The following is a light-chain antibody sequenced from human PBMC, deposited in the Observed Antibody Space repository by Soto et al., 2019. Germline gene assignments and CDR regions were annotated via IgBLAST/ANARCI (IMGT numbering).Light chain of an antibody. V-gene: IGKV1-6*01. CDR3: LQDYNFPLT. J-gene: IGKJ4*01. CDR2: AAS. CDR1: QDIGND. Sequence: AIQMTQSPSSVSASLGDRVTITCWASQDIGNDLAWYQQRPGQAPKLLIYAASSLQSGLPSRFSGGGSGTDFTLTINNLQPGDIATYYCLQDYNFPLTFGGGTKVEIK.